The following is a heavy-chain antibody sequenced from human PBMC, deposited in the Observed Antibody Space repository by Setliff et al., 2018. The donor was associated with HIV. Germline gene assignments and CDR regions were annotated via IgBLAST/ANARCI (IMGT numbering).Heavy chain of an antibody. Sequence: SETLSLTCIVSSGSIHSGSYYWSWIRQPVGKGLEWIGHVYTTGSASYNPSLESRVTILEALSKNQFSLNLDSVTAADTAVYFCARALAGGSGWNYFDLWGPGTLVTVSS. V-gene: IGHV4-61*09. CDR2: VYTTGSA. CDR1: SGSIHSGSYY. D-gene: IGHD6-19*01. J-gene: IGHJ4*02. CDR3: ARALAGGSGWNYFDL.